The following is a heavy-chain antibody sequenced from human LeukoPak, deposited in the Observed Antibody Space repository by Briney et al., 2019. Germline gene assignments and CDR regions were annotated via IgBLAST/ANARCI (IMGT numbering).Heavy chain of an antibody. D-gene: IGHD3-22*01. CDR3: ARDDYDSNGYYLFDC. J-gene: IGHJ4*02. CDR1: GFTVSSKY. CDR2: IYSTGDT. Sequence: PGGSPRLSCAVSGFTVSSKYMSWVRQAPGKGLEWVSVIYSTGDTRYADSVKGRLTISRDNSKNTLYLQMNSLRAEDTAVYYCARDDYDSNGYYLFDCWGQGTLVTVSS. V-gene: IGHV3-66*01.